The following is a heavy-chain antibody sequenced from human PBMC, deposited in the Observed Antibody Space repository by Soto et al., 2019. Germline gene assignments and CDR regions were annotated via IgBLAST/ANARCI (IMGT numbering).Heavy chain of an antibody. J-gene: IGHJ6*03. CDR1: GGSFSGYY. CDR3: ARGVVATINEHYYYYYMDV. D-gene: IGHD5-12*01. CDR2: INHSGST. V-gene: IGHV4-34*01. Sequence: PSETLSLTCAVYGGSFSGYYWSWIRQPPGKGLEWIGEINHSGSTNYNPSLKSRVTISVDTSKNQFSLKLSSVTAADTAVYYCARGVVATINEHYYYYYMDVWGKGTTVTVSS.